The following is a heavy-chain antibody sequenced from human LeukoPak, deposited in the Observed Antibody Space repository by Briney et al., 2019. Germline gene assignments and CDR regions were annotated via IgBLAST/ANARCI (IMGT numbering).Heavy chain of an antibody. Sequence: SETLSLTCTVSGGSISSSSYYWGWIRQPPGKGLEWIGSIYYSGSTYYNPSLKGRVTISVDTSKNQFSLKLSSVTAADTAVYYCARGSAAIDYWGQGTLVTVSS. CDR2: IYYSGST. CDR1: GGSISSSSYY. V-gene: IGHV4-39*07. D-gene: IGHD5-18*01. J-gene: IGHJ4*02. CDR3: ARGSAAIDY.